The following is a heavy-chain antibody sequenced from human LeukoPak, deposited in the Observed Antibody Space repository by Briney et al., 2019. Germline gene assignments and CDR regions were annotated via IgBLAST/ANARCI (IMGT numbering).Heavy chain of an antibody. CDR3: ARNTHDFWSGPTFDY. Sequence: GGSLRLSCAASGFTFDDYGMSWVRQAPGKGLEWVSGINWNGGSTVYADSVKGRFTISRDNAKNSLYLQMNSLRAEDTALYYCARNTHDFWSGPTFDYWGQGTLVTVSS. D-gene: IGHD3-3*01. V-gene: IGHV3-20*04. CDR1: GFTFDDYG. CDR2: INWNGGST. J-gene: IGHJ4*02.